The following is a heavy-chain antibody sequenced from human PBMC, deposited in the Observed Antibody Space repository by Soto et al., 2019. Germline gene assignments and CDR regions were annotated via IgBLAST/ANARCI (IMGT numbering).Heavy chain of an antibody. CDR2: IIPIFGTA. CDR1: GGTFSSYA. CDR3: ARDLNAREYSSSWPRMDV. Sequence: ASVKVSCKASGGTFSSYAISWVRQAPGQGLEWMGGIIPIFGTANYAQKFQGRVTITADESTSTAYMELSSLRSEDTAVYYCARDLNAREYSSSWPRMDVWGQGTTVTVSS. D-gene: IGHD6-13*01. V-gene: IGHV1-69*13. J-gene: IGHJ6*02.